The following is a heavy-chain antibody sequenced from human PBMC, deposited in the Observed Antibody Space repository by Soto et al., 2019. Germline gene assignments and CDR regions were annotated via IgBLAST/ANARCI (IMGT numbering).Heavy chain of an antibody. V-gene: IGHV1-46*01. J-gene: IGHJ4*02. CDR3: ARPPFPGWINAVCYPFAY. D-gene: IGHD2-8*01. CDR1: GYTFTDNY. CDR2: INPSGGST. Sequence: QVQLVQSGAEVKKPGASVKVSCKASGYTFTDNYIHWVRQAHGQGLEWMGMINPSGGSTDCAQKFRGRCTMSRETSTGTVYRELSSLRSEDTAVYYCARPPFPGWINAVCYPFAYWGQGTLVTVSS.